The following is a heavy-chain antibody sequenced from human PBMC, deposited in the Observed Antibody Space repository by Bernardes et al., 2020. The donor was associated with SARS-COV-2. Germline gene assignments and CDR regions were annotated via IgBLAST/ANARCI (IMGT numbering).Heavy chain of an antibody. CDR1: GGSISSYY. Sequence: LSLTCTVSGGSISSYYWSWIRQPAGKGLEWIGRIYTSGSTNYNPSLKSRVTMSVDTSKNQFSLKLSSVTAADTAVYYCARDRAAAGPLYYYYYGMDVWGQGTTVTVSS. J-gene: IGHJ6*02. CDR2: IYTSGST. D-gene: IGHD6-13*01. V-gene: IGHV4-4*07. CDR3: ARDRAAAGPLYYYYYGMDV.